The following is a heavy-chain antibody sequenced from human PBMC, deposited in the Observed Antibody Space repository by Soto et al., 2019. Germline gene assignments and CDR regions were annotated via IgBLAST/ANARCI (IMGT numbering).Heavy chain of an antibody. D-gene: IGHD1-1*01. CDR3: ASNWNQGRYFDY. J-gene: IGHJ4*02. CDR2: INHSGST. CDR1: GGSFSGYY. V-gene: IGHV4-34*01. Sequence: QVQLQQWGAGLLKPSETLSLTCAVYGGSFSGYYWSWIRQPPGKGLEWIGEINHSGSTNYNPSLKSRVTISVDTSKNQFSLKLSSVTAADTAVYYCASNWNQGRYFDYWGQGTLVTVSS.